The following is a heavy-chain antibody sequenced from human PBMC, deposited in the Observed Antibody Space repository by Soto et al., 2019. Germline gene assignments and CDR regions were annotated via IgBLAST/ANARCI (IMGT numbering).Heavy chain of an antibody. CDR1: GGTFSSYA. J-gene: IGHJ6*02. V-gene: IGHV1-69*13. CDR2: IIPIFGTA. CDR3: ARDGVRGYYDSSGYPSPRYYYGMDV. Sequence: ASVKVSCKASGGTFSSYAISWVRQAPGQGLEWMGGIIPIFGTANYAQKFQGRVTITADESTSTAYMELSSLRSEDTAVYYCARDGVRGYYDSSGYPSPRYYYGMDVWGQGTTVTVS. D-gene: IGHD3-22*01.